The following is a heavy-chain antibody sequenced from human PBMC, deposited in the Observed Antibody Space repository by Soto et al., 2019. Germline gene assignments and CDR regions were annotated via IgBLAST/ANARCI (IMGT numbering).Heavy chain of an antibody. CDR3: AKADGEQWLIPHLDN. CDR2: ISCCGGST. J-gene: IGHJ4*02. D-gene: IGHD6-19*01. Sequence: EVHLLESGGGVVQPGGSLRLSCVASGFNFKKFAMAWVRQAPGEGLEWVSGISCCGGSTSYADSVKGRFSTARDDSKNTLSLQMNGLRVEDTAQYFCAKADGEQWLIPHLDNWGQVTLVTVS. V-gene: IGHV3-23*01. CDR1: GFNFKKFA.